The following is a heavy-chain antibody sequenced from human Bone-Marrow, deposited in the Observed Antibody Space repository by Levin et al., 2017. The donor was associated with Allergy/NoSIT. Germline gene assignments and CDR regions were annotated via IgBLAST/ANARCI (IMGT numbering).Heavy chain of an antibody. CDR1: GILFSSYD. D-gene: IGHD3-22*01. V-gene: IGHV3-21*01. CDR2: ISAGGNYI. CDR3: ASWAMYHYDRSAFDYFYYAMDV. Sequence: SCAASGILFSSYDMNWVRQAPGKGLEWVSSISAGGNYIYYADSVKGRFTISRDNAKNSLFLQMNSLRAEDTAVYYCASWAMYHYDRSAFDYFYYAMDVWSQGTTVTVSS. J-gene: IGHJ6*02.